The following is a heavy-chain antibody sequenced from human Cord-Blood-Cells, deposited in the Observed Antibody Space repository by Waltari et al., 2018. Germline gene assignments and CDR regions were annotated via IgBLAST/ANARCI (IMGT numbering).Heavy chain of an antibody. J-gene: IGHJ3*02. CDR2: IYYSGST. V-gene: IGHV4-39*01. CDR1: GGSISRSSYY. D-gene: IGHD1-26*01. CDR3: ARRADDAFDI. Sequence: QLRLQESSPGLVKPSETLSLTCTVSGGSISRSSYYCGWIRPPPGKGLEWNGSIYYSGSTYYNPSLKSRVTISVDTSKNQFSLKLSSVTAADTAVYYCARRADDAFDIWGQGTMVTVSS.